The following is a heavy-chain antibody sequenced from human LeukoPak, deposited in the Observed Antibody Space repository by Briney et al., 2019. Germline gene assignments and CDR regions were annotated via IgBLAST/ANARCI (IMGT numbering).Heavy chain of an antibody. CDR3: AREREALRKYYFDY. CDR2: INHSGST. V-gene: IGHV4-34*01. D-gene: IGHD5-12*01. CDR1: GGSFSGYY. J-gene: IGHJ4*02. Sequence: SETLSLTCAVYGGSFSGYYWSWIRQPPGKGLEWIGEINHSGSTNYNPSLKSRVTISVDTSKNQFSLKLSSVTAADTAVYYCAREREALRKYYFDYWGQGTLLSVSS.